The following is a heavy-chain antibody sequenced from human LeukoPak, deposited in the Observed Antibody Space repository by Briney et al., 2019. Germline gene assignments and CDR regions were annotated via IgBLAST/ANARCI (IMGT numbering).Heavy chain of an antibody. D-gene: IGHD2-21*02. CDR3: ARLVVTAPQYHYYMDV. CDR1: GGSFNGYY. CDR2: INHIGTT. V-gene: IGHV4-34*01. Sequence: SETLSLTCNVSGGSFNGYYWTWIRPPPGKGLEWIAEINHIGTTNHNPSLKSRVTVSTDTSKKQFFLKLTSVTAADTALYYCARLVVTAPQYHYYMDVWGEGTTVTVSS. J-gene: IGHJ6*03.